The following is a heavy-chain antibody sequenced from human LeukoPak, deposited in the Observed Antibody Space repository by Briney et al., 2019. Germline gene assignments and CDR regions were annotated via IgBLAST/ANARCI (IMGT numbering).Heavy chain of an antibody. CDR2: IKRKTDGGTT. Sequence: PGGSLRLSCAASGFSFNDAWMSWVRQAPGKGLEWVGRIKRKTDGGTTDYAAPVKGRFTISRDDSKTSLYLQVNNLKTEDTAVYYCTTDTRRVVVPKWGQGTLVTVSS. J-gene: IGHJ4*02. CDR1: GFSFNDAW. D-gene: IGHD2-15*01. CDR3: TTDTRRVVVPK. V-gene: IGHV3-15*01.